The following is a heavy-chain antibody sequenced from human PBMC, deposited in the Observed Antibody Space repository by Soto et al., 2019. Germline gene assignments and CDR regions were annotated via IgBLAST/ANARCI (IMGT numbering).Heavy chain of an antibody. J-gene: IGHJ3*02. V-gene: IGHV3-23*01. CDR1: GFTFSSYA. D-gene: IGHD3-10*01. Sequence: GSLRLSCAASGFTFSSYAMSWVRQAPGKGLEWVSAISGSGGSTYYADSVKGRFTISRDNSKNTLYLQMNSLRAEDTAVYYCARALLWFGELSPDAFDIWGQGTMVTVSS. CDR2: ISGSGGST. CDR3: ARALLWFGELSPDAFDI.